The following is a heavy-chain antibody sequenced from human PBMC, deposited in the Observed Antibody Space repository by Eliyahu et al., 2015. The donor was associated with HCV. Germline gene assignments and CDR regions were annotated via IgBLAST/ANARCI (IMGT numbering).Heavy chain of an antibody. J-gene: IGHJ4*02. CDR2: INHSGST. V-gene: IGHV4-34*01. D-gene: IGHD5-18*01. CDR1: GGSFSGYY. Sequence: QVQLQQWGAGLLKPSETLSLTCAVYGGSFSGYYWSWIRQPPGKGLEWIGEINHSGSTHYNPSLKSRVTISVDTSKNQFSLKLSSVTAADTAVYYCARAGRVQLWLLYYWGQGTLVTVSS. CDR3: ARAGRVQLWLLYY.